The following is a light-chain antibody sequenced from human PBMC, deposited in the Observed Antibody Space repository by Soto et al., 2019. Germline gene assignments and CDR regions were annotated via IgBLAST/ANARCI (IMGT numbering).Light chain of an antibody. CDR2: AAS. CDR3: QQGFNTPLT. V-gene: IGKV1-39*01. CDR1: QTISNY. Sequence: DIQMTQSPSSLSSSVGDIVSLTCRASQTISNYLHWYQQKPGKAPNLLIYAASTLQSWVPSRFSGSGSVTDFTLTISSLQPEDFATYYCQQGFNTPLTFGGGTKVEI. J-gene: IGKJ4*01.